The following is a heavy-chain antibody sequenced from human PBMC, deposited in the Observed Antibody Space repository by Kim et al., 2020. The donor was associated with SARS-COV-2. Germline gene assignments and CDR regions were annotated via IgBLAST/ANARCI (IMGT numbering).Heavy chain of an antibody. CDR2: INHSGST. CDR1: GGSFSGYY. D-gene: IGHD5-12*01. V-gene: IGHV4-34*01. CDR3: ARVVEMATIGYSY. J-gene: IGHJ4*02. Sequence: SETLSLTCAVYGGSFSGYYWSWIRQPPGKGLEWIGEINHSGSTNYNPSLKSRVTISVDTSKNQFSLKLSSVTAADTAVYYCARVVEMATIGYSYWGQGTLVTVSS.